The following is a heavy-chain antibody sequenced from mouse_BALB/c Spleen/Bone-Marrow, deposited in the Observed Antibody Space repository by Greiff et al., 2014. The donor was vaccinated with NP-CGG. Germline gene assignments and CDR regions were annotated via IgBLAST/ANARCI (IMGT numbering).Heavy chain of an antibody. Sequence: VQLKESGGGLVQPGGSRKLSCAASGFTFISFGMHWVRQAPEKGLEWVAYISNGSSPIYYADTVKGRFTISRDNPKNTLFLQMTSLRSEDTAMYYCARKGAMITHYYAMDYWGQGTSVTVSS. J-gene: IGHJ4*01. CDR2: ISNGSSPI. D-gene: IGHD2-4*01. CDR1: GFTFISFG. CDR3: ARKGAMITHYYAMDY. V-gene: IGHV5-17*02.